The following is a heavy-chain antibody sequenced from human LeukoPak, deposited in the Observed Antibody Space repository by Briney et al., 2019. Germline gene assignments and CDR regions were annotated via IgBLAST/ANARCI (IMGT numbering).Heavy chain of an antibody. Sequence: PSETLSLTCAVYGGSVSGYYWSWIRQPPGKGQEWIGEINHSGSTNYNPSLKSRVTISVDTSKNQFSLKLSSVTAADTAVYYCAGRTLWFGAYYMDVWGKGTTVTISS. CDR2: INHSGST. CDR1: GGSVSGYY. J-gene: IGHJ6*03. D-gene: IGHD3-10*01. CDR3: AGRTLWFGAYYMDV. V-gene: IGHV4-34*01.